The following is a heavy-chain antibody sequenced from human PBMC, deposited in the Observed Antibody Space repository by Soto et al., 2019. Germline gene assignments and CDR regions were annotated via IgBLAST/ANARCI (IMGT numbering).Heavy chain of an antibody. CDR2: MNPNSGNT. J-gene: IGHJ5*02. V-gene: IGHV1-8*01. D-gene: IGHD6-6*01. CDR3: ARRLQGIAARWDPMNTWFDP. CDR1: GYTFTSYD. Sequence: QVQLVQSGAEVKKPGASVKVSCKASGYTFTSYDINWVRQATGQGLEWMGWMNPNSGNTGYAQKFQGRVTMTRNTSISTAYMELSSLRSEDTAVYYCARRLQGIAARWDPMNTWFDPWGQGTLVTVSS.